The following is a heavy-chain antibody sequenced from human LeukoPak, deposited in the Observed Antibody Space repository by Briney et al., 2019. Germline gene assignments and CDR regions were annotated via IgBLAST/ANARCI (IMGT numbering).Heavy chain of an antibody. D-gene: IGHD6-13*01. J-gene: IGHJ6*02. CDR2: ISYDGSNK. CDR1: GFTFSSYA. Sequence: SGGSLRLSCAASGFTFSSYAMHWVRQAPGKGLEWVAVISYDGSNKYYADSMKGRFTISRDNSKNTLYLQMNSLRAEDTAVYYCARDLSPIAAAAAYYYYGMDVWGQGTTVTVSS. CDR3: ARDLSPIAAAAAYYYYGMDV. V-gene: IGHV3-30-3*01.